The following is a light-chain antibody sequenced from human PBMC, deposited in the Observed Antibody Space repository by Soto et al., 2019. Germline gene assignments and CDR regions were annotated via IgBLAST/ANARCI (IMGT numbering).Light chain of an antibody. V-gene: IGLV2-8*01. CDR3: LSYVGRETGV. J-gene: IGLJ1*01. CDR1: SNDIGAYNY. CDR2: EVF. Sequence: QSALTQPPSASGSPGQSVTISCTGTSNDIGAYNYVSWYQHHPGKVPKHLIYEVFRRPSGVPDRFSASKSGNTASLTVSGLQPEDEADYYCLSYVGRETGVFGSGTKLTVL.